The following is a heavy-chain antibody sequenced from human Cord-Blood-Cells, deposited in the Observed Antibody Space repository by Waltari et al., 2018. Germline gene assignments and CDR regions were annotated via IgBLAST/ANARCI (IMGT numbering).Heavy chain of an antibody. CDR3: ARVRQLVQAATYYYYGMDV. J-gene: IGHJ6*02. CDR1: GFTFSSYG. CDR2: IWYDGSNK. V-gene: IGHV3-33*01. Sequence: QVQLVESGGGVVQPGRSLRLSCAASGFTFSSYGMPWVRHAHGMGREWVAVIWYDGSNKYYADSVKGRFTISRDNSKNTLYLQMNSLRAEDTAVYYCARVRQLVQAATYYYYGMDVWGQGTTVTVSS. D-gene: IGHD6-13*01.